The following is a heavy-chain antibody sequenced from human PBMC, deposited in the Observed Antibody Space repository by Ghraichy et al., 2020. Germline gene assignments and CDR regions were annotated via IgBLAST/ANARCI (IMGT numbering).Heavy chain of an antibody. D-gene: IGHD5-12*01. J-gene: IGHJ4*02. V-gene: IGHV3-21*01. CDR2: INSYGNFI. Sequence: GGSLRLSCAASGFTFSTHTMNWVRQAPGKGLEWVSSINSYGNFIYYADSSKGRFTISRDNAKNSLYLQMNSLGAEDTAVYYCARDGGYADFGYWGQGILVTVSS. CDR3: ARDGGYADFGY. CDR1: GFTFSTHT.